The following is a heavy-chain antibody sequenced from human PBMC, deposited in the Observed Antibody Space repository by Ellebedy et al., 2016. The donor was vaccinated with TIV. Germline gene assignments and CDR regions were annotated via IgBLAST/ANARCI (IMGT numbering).Heavy chain of an antibody. CDR1: GFTFSNYW. V-gene: IGHV3-74*01. Sequence: GGSLRLSCAASGFTFSNYWMHWVRQAPGKGLVWVSRINRDGTSTNYADSVKGRFTISRDNAKNTMYLQVNSLRAEDTAVYYCVLSGSYYFDYWGQGTLVTVSS. J-gene: IGHJ4*02. CDR3: VLSGSYYFDY. D-gene: IGHD1-26*01. CDR2: INRDGTST.